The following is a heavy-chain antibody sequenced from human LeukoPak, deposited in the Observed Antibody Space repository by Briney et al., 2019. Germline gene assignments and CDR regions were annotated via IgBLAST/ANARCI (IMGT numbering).Heavy chain of an antibody. D-gene: IGHD6-6*01. Sequence: GGSLRFPCAASGFTFSSYAMSWVRQAPGKGLEWVSAISGSGGSTYYADSVKGRFTISRDNSKNTLYLQMNSLRAEDTAVYYCAKDRSIAARPSAFDIWGQGTMVTVSS. CDR1: GFTFSSYA. J-gene: IGHJ3*02. CDR3: AKDRSIAARPSAFDI. CDR2: ISGSGGST. V-gene: IGHV3-23*01.